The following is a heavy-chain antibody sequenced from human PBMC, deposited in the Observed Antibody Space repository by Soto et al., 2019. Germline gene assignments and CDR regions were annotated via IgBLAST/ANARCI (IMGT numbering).Heavy chain of an antibody. V-gene: IGHV3-33*01. Sequence: QVQLVECGGGVVQPGRSLRLSCAASGFTFSSYGMHWVRQAPGKGLEWVAVIWYDGSNKYYADSVKGRFTISRDNSKNTLYLQMNSLRAEDTAVYYCARDWLDYYYYYGMDVWGQGTTVTVSS. CDR2: IWYDGSNK. D-gene: IGHD3-22*01. J-gene: IGHJ6*02. CDR1: GFTFSSYG. CDR3: ARDWLDYYYYYGMDV.